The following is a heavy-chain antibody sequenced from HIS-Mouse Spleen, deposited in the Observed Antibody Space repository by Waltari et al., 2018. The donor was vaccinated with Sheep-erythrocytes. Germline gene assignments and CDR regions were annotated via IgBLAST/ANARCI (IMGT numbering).Heavy chain of an antibody. CDR2: ISSSSSYI. V-gene: IGHV3-21*01. CDR1: GFTFSSYS. Sequence: EVQLVESGGGLVKPGGSLRLSCAASGFTFSSYSMNRVSQAPGKGLEWVSSISSSSSYIYYADSVKGRFTISRDNAKNSLYLQMNSLRAEDTAVYYCARVASGATFDYWGQGTLVTVSS. J-gene: IGHJ4*02. D-gene: IGHD1-26*01. CDR3: ARVASGATFDY.